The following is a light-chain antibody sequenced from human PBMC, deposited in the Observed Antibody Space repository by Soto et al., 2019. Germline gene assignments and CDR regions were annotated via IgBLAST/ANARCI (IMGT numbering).Light chain of an antibody. J-gene: IGKJ1*01. V-gene: IGKV3-15*01. CDR1: QSVSSN. CDR3: QQYRT. CDR2: GAS. Sequence: EIVVTQSPATLSVSPGERATLSCRASQSVSSNLAWYQQKPGQPPRLLIYGASTRATGIPARFSGSGSGTEFTLTISSLQSEDFAVYSCQQYRTFGQGTKVEIQ.